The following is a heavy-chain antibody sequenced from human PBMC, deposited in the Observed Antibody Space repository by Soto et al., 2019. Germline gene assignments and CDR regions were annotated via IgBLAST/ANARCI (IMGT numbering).Heavy chain of an antibody. Sequence: PSETLSLPCTVSGGSISSGDYYCSWIRQPPGKGLEWIGCIFYSGSTNYSPSLRSRVTISVDTSKNQFSLELSSVTAADTAVYYCARDEKVSGSATHWFDPWGQGTLVTVSS. CDR3: ARDEKVSGSATHWFDP. CDR2: IFYSGST. V-gene: IGHV4-61*08. D-gene: IGHD1-26*01. J-gene: IGHJ5*02. CDR1: GGSISSGDYY.